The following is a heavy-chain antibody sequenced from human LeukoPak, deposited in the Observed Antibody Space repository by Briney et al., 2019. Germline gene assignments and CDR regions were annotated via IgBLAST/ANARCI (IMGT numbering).Heavy chain of an antibody. J-gene: IGHJ4*02. CDR3: ASSGGYSYGGEIDY. CDR1: GGSFSGYY. CDR2: INHSGST. V-gene: IGHV4-34*01. D-gene: IGHD5-18*01. Sequence: SETLSLTCAVYGGSFSGYYWSWIRQPPGKGLEWIGEINHSGSTNYNPSLKSRVTISVDTSKNQFSLKLSSVTAADTAVYYCASSGGYSYGGEIDYWGQGTLVTVSS.